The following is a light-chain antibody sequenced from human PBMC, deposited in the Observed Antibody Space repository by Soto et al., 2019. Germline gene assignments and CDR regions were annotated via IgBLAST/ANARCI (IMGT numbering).Light chain of an antibody. CDR1: SSDVGGYNY. CDR2: EVS. Sequence: QSALTQPASVSGSPGQSITISCTGTSSDVGGYNYVSWYQQHPGKAPKLMIYEVSNRPSGVSNRFSGSKSGNTASLTISGLQAEDEADYYCSSYTSSITYVFGTGTKDTVL. CDR3: SSYTSSITYV. V-gene: IGLV2-14*01. J-gene: IGLJ1*01.